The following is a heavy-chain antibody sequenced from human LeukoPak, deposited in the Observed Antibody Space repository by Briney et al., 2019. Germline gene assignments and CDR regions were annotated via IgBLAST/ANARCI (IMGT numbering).Heavy chain of an antibody. V-gene: IGHV3-23*01. CDR2: ISNSGGGII. Sequence: GGSLRLSCAASGFTFSSYAMSWVRQAPGKGPEWVSGISNSGGGIIYNADSVKGRFTISRDYSKNTLYLQMYSLRGEDTAVYYCAKGGNGYCSNGVCSPRAVAAIDYWGQGTLVTVSS. CDR3: AKGGNGYCSNGVCSPRAVAAIDY. CDR1: GFTFSSYA. J-gene: IGHJ4*02. D-gene: IGHD2-8*01.